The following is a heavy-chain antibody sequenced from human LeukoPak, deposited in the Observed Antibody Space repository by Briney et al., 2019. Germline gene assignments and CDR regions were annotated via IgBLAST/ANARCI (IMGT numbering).Heavy chain of an antibody. V-gene: IGHV3-7*05. D-gene: IGHD3-3*01. CDR3: ARYYDFFSSIDY. Sequence: GESLRLSCAASGFSFSSHRMFWVRQAPGRGLEWVANINQYGSGKYYVNSVKGRFTISRDNAKNSLYLQMNSLRAEDTAIYYCARYYDFFSSIDYWGQGTLVTVSS. J-gene: IGHJ4*02. CDR2: INQYGSGK. CDR1: GFSFSSHR.